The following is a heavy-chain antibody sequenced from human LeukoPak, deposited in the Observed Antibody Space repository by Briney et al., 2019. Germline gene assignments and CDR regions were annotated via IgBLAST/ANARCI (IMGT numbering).Heavy chain of an antibody. CDR1: GFTFGDYA. CDR3: TRDIGGGWYEWGGAYYFDY. Sequence: PPGGSLRLSCTASGFTFGDYAMSWVRQAPGKGLEWVGFIRSKAYGGTTEYAASVKGRFTISRDDSKSIAYLQMNSLKTEDTAVYYCTRDIGGGWYEWGGAYYFDYWGQGTLVTVSS. D-gene: IGHD6-19*01. CDR2: IRSKAYGGTT. V-gene: IGHV3-49*04. J-gene: IGHJ4*02.